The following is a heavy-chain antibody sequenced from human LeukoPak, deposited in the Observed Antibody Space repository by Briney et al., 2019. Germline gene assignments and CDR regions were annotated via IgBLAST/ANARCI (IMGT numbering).Heavy chain of an antibody. D-gene: IGHD3-16*01. J-gene: IGHJ4*02. V-gene: IGHV3-30*01. CDR2: ISYDGSNK. Sequence: GGSLRLSCAASGFTFSSYAMYWVRQAPGKGLEWVAVISYDGSNKYYADSVKGRFTISRDNSKNTLYLQMNSLRAEDTAVYYCARDGRPGPFGVYYFDYWGQGTLVTVSS. CDR3: ARDGRPGPFGVYYFDY. CDR1: GFTFSSYA.